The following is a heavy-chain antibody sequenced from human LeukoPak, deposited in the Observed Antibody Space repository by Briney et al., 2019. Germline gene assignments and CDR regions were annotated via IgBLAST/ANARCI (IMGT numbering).Heavy chain of an antibody. V-gene: IGHV1-69*04. J-gene: IGHJ4*02. CDR2: IIPILGIA. CDR3: ARDGSSGWNGFDY. D-gene: IGHD6-19*01. CDR1: GGTFSSYA. Sequence: SVKVSCKASGGTFSSYAISWVRQAPGQGLEWMGRIIPILGIANYAQKFQGRVTITADKSTSTAYMEPSSLRSEDTAVYYCARDGSSGWNGFDYWGQGTLVTVSS.